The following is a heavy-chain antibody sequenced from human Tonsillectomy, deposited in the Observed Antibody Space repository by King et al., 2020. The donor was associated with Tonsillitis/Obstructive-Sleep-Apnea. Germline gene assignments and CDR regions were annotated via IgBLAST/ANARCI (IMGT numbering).Heavy chain of an antibody. CDR3: ARAVQSYYYDSRGAFDI. V-gene: IGHV4-31*03. CDR1: GGSISSGGYY. Sequence: QLQESGPGLVKPSQTLSLTCTVSGGSISSGGYYWSWIRQHPAKGLEWIGYIYYSGSTYYNPSLKSRVTISVDTSKNQFSLKLSSVTAADTAVYYCARAVQSYYYDSRGAFDIWGQGTMVTVSS. D-gene: IGHD3-22*01. J-gene: IGHJ3*02. CDR2: IYYSGST.